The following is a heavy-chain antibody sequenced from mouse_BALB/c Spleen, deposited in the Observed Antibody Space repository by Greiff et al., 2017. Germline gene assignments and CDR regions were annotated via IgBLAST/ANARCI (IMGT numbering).Heavy chain of an antibody. CDR3: AYDYDGPG. Sequence: EVQLQQSGAELVKPGASVKLSCTASGFNIKDTYMHWVKQRPEQGLEWIGRIDPANGNTKYDPKFQGKATITADTSSNTAYLQPSSLTSEDTAVYYCAYDYDGPGGGQGTLVTVSA. CDR1: GFNIKDTY. CDR2: IDPANGNT. D-gene: IGHD2-4*01. V-gene: IGHV14-3*02. J-gene: IGHJ3*01.